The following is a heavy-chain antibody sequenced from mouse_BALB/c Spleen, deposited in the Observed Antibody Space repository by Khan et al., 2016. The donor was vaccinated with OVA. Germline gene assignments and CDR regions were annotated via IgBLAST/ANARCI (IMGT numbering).Heavy chain of an antibody. CDR3: ASHLTGSFAY. J-gene: IGHJ3*01. CDR2: INSDGYYT. Sequence: EVELVESGGDLVRPGGSLKLSCAASGFTFSAYGMSWVRQSPDKRLEWVATINSDGYYTYSPDSLKGRFIISRDNAKNTLYLQMRSLKSEYTAMYYCASHLTGSFAYWGQGTLVTVSA. V-gene: IGHV5-6*01. CDR1: GFTFSAYG. D-gene: IGHD4-1*01.